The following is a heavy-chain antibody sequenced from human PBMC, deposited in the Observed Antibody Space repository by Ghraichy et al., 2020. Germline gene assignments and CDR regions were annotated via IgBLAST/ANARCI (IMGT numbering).Heavy chain of an antibody. CDR1: GFTFSDHY. V-gene: IGHV3-72*01. Sequence: GGSLRLSCTASGFTFSDHYMDWVRQAPGKGLEWVGRTRNKANSYTTEYAASVKGRFTISRDDSKNSLYLQMNSLKTEDTAVYYCARASNPQGARDFDYWGQGTLVTVSS. J-gene: IGHJ4*02. CDR3: ARASNPQGARDFDY. CDR2: TRNKANSYTT. D-gene: IGHD1-26*01.